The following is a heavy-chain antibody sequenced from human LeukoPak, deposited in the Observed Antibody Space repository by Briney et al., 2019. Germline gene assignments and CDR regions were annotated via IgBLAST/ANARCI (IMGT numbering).Heavy chain of an antibody. D-gene: IGHD3-22*01. J-gene: IGHJ4*02. CDR2: ISGSGGDT. V-gene: IGHV3-23*01. CDR1: GFTFSSYA. Sequence: GGSLRLSCAASGFTFSSYAMNWVRQAPGKGLEWVSGISGSGGDTYYADSVKGRFTISSDNSKNTLYLQMNSLRAEDTAVYYCAKARLGDSSGYHFDYWGQGTLVTVSS. CDR3: AKARLGDSSGYHFDY.